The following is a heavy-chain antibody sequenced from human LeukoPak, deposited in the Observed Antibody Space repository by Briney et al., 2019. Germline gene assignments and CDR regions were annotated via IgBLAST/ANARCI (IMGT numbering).Heavy chain of an antibody. D-gene: IGHD3-22*01. J-gene: IGHJ3*02. V-gene: IGHV4-31*03. Sequence: SETLSLTCTVSGGSISSGGYYWSWIRQHPGKGLEWIGYIYYSGSTYYNPSLKSRVTISVDTSKNQFSLKLSSVTAADTAVYYCARGVPSVYYDSSGYYYSSGGAFDIWGQGTMVTVSS. CDR1: GGSISSGGYY. CDR2: IYYSGST. CDR3: ARGVPSVYYDSSGYYYSSGGAFDI.